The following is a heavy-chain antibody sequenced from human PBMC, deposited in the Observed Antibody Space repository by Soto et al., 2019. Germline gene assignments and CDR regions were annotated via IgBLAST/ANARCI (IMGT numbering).Heavy chain of an antibody. CDR2: ISGNSGTT. V-gene: IGHV3-23*01. Sequence: EVQLLESGGDFKQPGGSLRLSCEGSGFNFSNYALNWVRQAPGKRLEWVSVISGNSGTTYYAASVKGRFTISRDNSKNTLYLQMNSLRADDTAVYYCAKGRAITFFGVITPFDSWGQGTLVTVSS. CDR1: GFNFSNYA. J-gene: IGHJ4*02. CDR3: AKGRAITFFGVITPFDS. D-gene: IGHD3-3*01.